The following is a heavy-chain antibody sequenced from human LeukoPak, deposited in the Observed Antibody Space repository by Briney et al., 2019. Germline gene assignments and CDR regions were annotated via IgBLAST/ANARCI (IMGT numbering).Heavy chain of an antibody. CDR1: GFTFDDYA. D-gene: IGHD3-3*01. CDR2: ISWNSGSI. CDR3: AKDISGSYYDFWSGYWSD. V-gene: IGHV3-9*01. Sequence: PGGSLRLSCAASGFTFDDYAMHWVRQAPGKGLERVSGISWNSGSIGYADSVKGRFTISRDNAKNSLYLQMNSLRAEDTALYYCAKDISGSYYDFWSGYWSDWGQGTLVTVSS. J-gene: IGHJ4*02.